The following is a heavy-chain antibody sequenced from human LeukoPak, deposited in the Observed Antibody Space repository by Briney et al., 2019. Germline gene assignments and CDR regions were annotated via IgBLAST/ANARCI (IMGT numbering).Heavy chain of an antibody. CDR2: IYSIGST. J-gene: IGHJ3*02. Sequence: SETLSLTCTVSGGSISSYYWSWIRQPPGKGLEWIGYIYSIGSTNYNPSLQSRVTISVDTSENQFSLKLTSVTAADTAMYYCARGEGSGWYWAFDIWGQGTMVTVSS. CDR1: GGSISSYY. CDR3: ARGEGSGWYWAFDI. V-gene: IGHV4-59*01. D-gene: IGHD6-19*01.